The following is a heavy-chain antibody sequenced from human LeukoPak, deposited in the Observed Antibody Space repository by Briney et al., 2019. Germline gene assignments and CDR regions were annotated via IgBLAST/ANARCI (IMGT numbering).Heavy chain of an antibody. Sequence: GSLRLSCAASGFTFSSYAMSWVRQAPGKGLEWVSAISGSGGSTYYAGSGKGRFTTSRDNSKNTLYLQMNSLRAEDTAVYYCAKAARLLWFGEFTSPYWGQGTLVTVSS. D-gene: IGHD3-10*01. CDR1: GFTFSSYA. CDR3: AKAARLLWFGEFTSPY. CDR2: ISGSGGST. V-gene: IGHV3-23*01. J-gene: IGHJ4*02.